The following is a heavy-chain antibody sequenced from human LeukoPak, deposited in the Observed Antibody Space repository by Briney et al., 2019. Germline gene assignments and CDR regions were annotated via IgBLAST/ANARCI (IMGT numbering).Heavy chain of an antibody. Sequence: GGSLTLSCGASGFTFTDHYMTWVRQAPAKGLEWVSYVSSSGRTKYYADSVKGRFTIFRDNVRGSLYLQMNSLRADDTAVYYCARLSPYYNMDVWGSGATVTVSS. V-gene: IGHV3-11*01. CDR3: ARLSPYYNMDV. J-gene: IGHJ6*03. CDR1: GFTFTDHY. CDR2: VSSSGRTK.